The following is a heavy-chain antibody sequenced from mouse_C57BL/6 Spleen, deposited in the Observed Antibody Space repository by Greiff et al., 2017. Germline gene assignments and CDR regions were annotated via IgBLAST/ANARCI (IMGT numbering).Heavy chain of an antibody. J-gene: IGHJ2*01. CDR3: AGWGGDYGGDY. Sequence: QVQLQQPGAELVKPGASVKLSCKASGYTFTSYWMQWVKQRPGQGLEWIGEIDPSDSYTNYNQKFKGKATLTVDTSSSTAYMQLSSLTSEDSADYCCAGWGGDYGGDYWGQGTTLTVSS. CDR2: IDPSDSYT. CDR1: GYTFTSYW. V-gene: IGHV1-50*01. D-gene: IGHD2-13*01.